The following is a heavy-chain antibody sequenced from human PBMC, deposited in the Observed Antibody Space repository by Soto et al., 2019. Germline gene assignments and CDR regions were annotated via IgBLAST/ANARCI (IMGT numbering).Heavy chain of an antibody. CDR1: GYTFTGYY. CDR2: NNPNSGGT. J-gene: IGHJ5*02. Sequence: GASVRVSCKASGYTFTGYYMHWVRQAPGQGLEWMGWNNPNSGGTNYAQKFQGRVTMTRDTSISTAYMELSRLRSDDTAVYYCASVAQLGNCFDPWGQGTLVTVSS. D-gene: IGHD6-13*01. CDR3: ASVAQLGNCFDP. V-gene: IGHV1-2*02.